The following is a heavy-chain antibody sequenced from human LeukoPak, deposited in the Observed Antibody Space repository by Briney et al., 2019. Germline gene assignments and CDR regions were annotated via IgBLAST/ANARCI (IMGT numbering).Heavy chain of an antibody. Sequence: PGGSLRLSCAASGNYWIHWVRQAPGKGLVWVPHINSDGSWTGYADSVKGRFTISKDNAKNTVYLQMNNLRAEDTAVYYCVSFYETNWGRGTLVTVSS. CDR1: GNYW. V-gene: IGHV3-74*01. J-gene: IGHJ4*02. D-gene: IGHD2-2*01. CDR2: INSDGSWT. CDR3: VSFYETN.